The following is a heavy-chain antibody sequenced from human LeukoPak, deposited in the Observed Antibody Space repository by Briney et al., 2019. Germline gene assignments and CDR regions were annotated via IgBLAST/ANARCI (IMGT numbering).Heavy chain of an antibody. V-gene: IGHV1-69*01. CDR2: IIPIFGTA. D-gene: IGHD3-9*01. J-gene: IGHJ3*02. CDR1: GGTFSSYA. Sequence: SVTVSCKASGGTFSSYAISWVRQAPGQGLEWMGGIIPIFGTANYAQKLQGRVTITADESTSTAYMELSSLRSEDTAVYYCARHEAPYYDILTGYSDAFDIWGQGTMVTVSS. CDR3: ARHEAPYYDILTGYSDAFDI.